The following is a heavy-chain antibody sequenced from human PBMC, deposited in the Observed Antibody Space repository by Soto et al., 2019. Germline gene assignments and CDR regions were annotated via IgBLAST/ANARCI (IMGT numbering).Heavy chain of an antibody. CDR2: IYTRGST. D-gene: IGHD5-12*01. V-gene: IGHV4-4*07. CDR1: GGSISSYY. Sequence: SATLSLTCTVSGGSISSYYWSWIRQPAGEGLEWIGRIYTRGSTNYNPSLKRRLSMSVDTSKNQFSLGLSSVTAADTALYYCARDVEYTGYEQGNPFDLWGQGTMVTVSS. J-gene: IGHJ3*01. CDR3: ARDVEYTGYEQGNPFDL.